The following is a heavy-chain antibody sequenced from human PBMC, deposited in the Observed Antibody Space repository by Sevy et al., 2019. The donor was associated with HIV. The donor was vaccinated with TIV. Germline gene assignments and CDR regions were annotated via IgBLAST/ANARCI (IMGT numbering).Heavy chain of an antibody. V-gene: IGHV3-66*01. CDR1: GLSVSDNY. Sequence: GGSLRLSCAASGLSVSDNYMNWVRQAPGRGLELVSVIYSDGRTYYADSVKGRFTISRDNSKNTLYLHMNNLRPEDTAVYYCARDRYYDASGYYYYYYGMDVWGHGTTVTVSS. CDR3: ARDRYYDASGYYYYYYGMDV. J-gene: IGHJ6*02. CDR2: IYSDGRT. D-gene: IGHD3-22*01.